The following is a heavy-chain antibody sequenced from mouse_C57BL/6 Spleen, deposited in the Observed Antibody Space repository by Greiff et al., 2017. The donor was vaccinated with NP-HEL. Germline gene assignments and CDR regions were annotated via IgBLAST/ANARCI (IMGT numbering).Heavy chain of an antibody. CDR2: ISDGGSYT. CDR3: ARDRNYGSGGWFAY. J-gene: IGHJ3*01. V-gene: IGHV5-4*01. CDR1: GFTFSSYA. Sequence: EVQRVESGGGLVKPGGSLKLSCAASGFTFSSYAMSWVRQTPEKRLEWVATISDGGSYTYYPDNVKGRFTISRDNAKNNLYLQMSHLKSEDTAMYYCARDRNYGSGGWFAYWGQGTLVTVSA. D-gene: IGHD1-1*01.